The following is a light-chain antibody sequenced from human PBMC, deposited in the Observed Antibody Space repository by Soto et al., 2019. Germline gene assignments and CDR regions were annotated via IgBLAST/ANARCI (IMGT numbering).Light chain of an antibody. Sequence: EIVLTQSPGTLSLSPGERATLSCRASQSVSKYLAWYQKKPGQAPRVLIYGASSRATGIPDRFSGSWSGTDFTLTINRLEPEYFAVYYCHHYSTSPWTLGQGTKVEIK. J-gene: IGKJ1*01. CDR1: QSVSKY. V-gene: IGKV3-20*01. CDR2: GAS. CDR3: HHYSTSPWT.